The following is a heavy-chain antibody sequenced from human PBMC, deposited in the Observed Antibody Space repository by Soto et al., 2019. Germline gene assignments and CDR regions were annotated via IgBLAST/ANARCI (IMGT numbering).Heavy chain of an antibody. J-gene: IGHJ4*02. D-gene: IGHD3-22*01. V-gene: IGHV6-1*01. CDR3: ASRIRNDWLDF. CDR2: TYYRSKWYN. CDR1: GDSVSTNSAT. Sequence: PSQTLSLTCAISGDSVSTNSATWDWIRQSPSRGLEWLGRTYYRSKWYNDYAVSVKGRITINPGTSNNQHSLQLNSVTPDDMAVYYCASRIRNDWLDFRARGTLDIVSS.